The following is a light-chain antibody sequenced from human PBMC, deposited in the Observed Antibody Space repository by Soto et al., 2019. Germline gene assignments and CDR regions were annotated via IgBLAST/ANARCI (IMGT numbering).Light chain of an antibody. J-gene: IGLJ3*02. CDR1: SSDIGSSY. Sequence: QSALTQPASVSGSPGQSITISCAGTSSDIGSSYVSWYQQHPGIAPELMIYGAFNRVSGVSTRFSGSKSGNTASLTISGLQPVDEGDYYCRSYASTTSVVFGGGTQLTVL. CDR2: GAF. V-gene: IGLV2-14*03. CDR3: RSYASTTSVV.